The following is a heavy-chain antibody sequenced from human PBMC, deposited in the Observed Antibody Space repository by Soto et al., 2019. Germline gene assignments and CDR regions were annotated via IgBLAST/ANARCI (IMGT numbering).Heavy chain of an antibody. CDR1: GNTFTGYY. Sequence: VSVKVYCKASGNTFTGYYIHLVRQAPGQGLEWMGWINPNNDGTTYAYKFHGRVTMTRDTSTSTAYMELSRLRCDDTAAYYCARDLGGSRDSWGQGTLVTVSS. CDR2: INPNNDGT. V-gene: IGHV1-2*07. D-gene: IGHD1-26*01. J-gene: IGHJ4*02. CDR3: ARDLGGSRDS.